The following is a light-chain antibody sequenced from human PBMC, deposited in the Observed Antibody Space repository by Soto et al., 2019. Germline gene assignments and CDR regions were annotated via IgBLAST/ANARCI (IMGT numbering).Light chain of an antibody. CDR1: SSDVGGSNY. CDR2: EVS. CDR3: SSYTASSTRVWV. Sequence: QSALTQPASVSGSPGQSITISCTGTSSDVGGSNYVSWYQQHPGKAPKLMIYEVSNRPSGVSNRFSGSKSDNTASLTISGLQAEDEADYYCSSYTASSTRVWVFGGGTKLTVL. J-gene: IGLJ3*02. V-gene: IGLV2-14*03.